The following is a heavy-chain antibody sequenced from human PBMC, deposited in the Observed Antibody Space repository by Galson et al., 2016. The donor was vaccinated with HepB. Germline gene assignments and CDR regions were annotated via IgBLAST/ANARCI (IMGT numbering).Heavy chain of an antibody. J-gene: IGHJ1*01. Sequence: SLRLSCAASGFNFDDYTMHWVRQAPGKGLEWVSLISWEGRTTFYADSVKGRFTISRDNTKNVLYLQMTSLRTEDTGVYFCSEDMKSLVPWGEYFQHWGQGTLVTVSS. D-gene: IGHD6-19*01. CDR1: GFNFDDYT. V-gene: IGHV3-43*01. CDR2: ISWEGRTT. CDR3: SEDMKSLVPWGEYFQH.